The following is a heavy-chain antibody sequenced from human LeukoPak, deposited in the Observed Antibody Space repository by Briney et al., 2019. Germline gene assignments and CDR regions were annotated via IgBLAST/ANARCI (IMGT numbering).Heavy chain of an antibody. CDR2: INPNSGGA. CDR1: GYSFNGYY. D-gene: IGHD3-22*01. J-gene: IGHJ6*02. CDR3: ARDTYYDSSGYVDYYGMDV. Sequence: GASVKVSCKASGYSFNGYYMHWVREAPGQGLEWMGWINPNSGGAKYAQKFQGRVTMTRDTSISTACMELSRLRSDDTAVYYCARDTYYDSSGYVDYYGMDVWGQGTTVTVSS. V-gene: IGHV1-2*02.